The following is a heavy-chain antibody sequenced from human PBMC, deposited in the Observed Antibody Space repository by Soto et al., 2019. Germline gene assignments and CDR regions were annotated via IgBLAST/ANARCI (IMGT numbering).Heavy chain of an antibody. CDR2: ISGSGGST. D-gene: IGHD3-3*01. V-gene: IGHV3-23*01. CDR3: AKISSLGVTIFGVAHFDY. J-gene: IGHJ4*02. Sequence: GGSLRLSCAASGFTFSSYAMSWVRQAPGKGLEWVSAISGSGGSTYYADSVKGRFTISRDNSKNTLYLQMNSLRAEDTAVYYCAKISSLGVTIFGVAHFDYWGQGTLVTVSS. CDR1: GFTFSSYA.